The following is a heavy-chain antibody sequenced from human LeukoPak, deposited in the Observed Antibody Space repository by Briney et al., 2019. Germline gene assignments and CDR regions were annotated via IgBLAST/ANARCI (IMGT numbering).Heavy chain of an antibody. CDR2: ISSSSSTI. CDR1: GFTFSDYY. V-gene: IGHV3-11*04. CDR3: ARGSTTIKLNPQYYFDY. Sequence: GGSLRLSCVASGFTFSDYYMSWIRQAPGKGLEWVSYISSSSSTIYYADSVKGRFTISRDNAKNSLYLQMNSLRAEDTAVYYCARGSTTIKLNPQYYFDYWGQGTLVTVSS. J-gene: IGHJ4*02. D-gene: IGHD2-2*01.